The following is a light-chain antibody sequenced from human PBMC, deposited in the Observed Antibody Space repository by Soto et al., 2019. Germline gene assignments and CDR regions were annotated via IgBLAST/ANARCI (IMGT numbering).Light chain of an antibody. V-gene: IGKV3-20*01. CDR1: QSVRGNY. J-gene: IGKJ4*01. CDR3: QQYNDWPPA. Sequence: FVLTQSPGTLSLSPGERATFSCRASQSVRGNYIAWYQQKPGQAPRVLIFEASKRATGTPDRFSGSGSGTDFTLTISRLEPEDFAVYYCQQYNDWPPAFGGGTKVEIK. CDR2: EAS.